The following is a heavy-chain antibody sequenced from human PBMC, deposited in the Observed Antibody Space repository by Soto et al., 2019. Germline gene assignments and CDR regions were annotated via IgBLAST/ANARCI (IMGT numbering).Heavy chain of an antibody. D-gene: IGHD3-10*01. J-gene: IGHJ6*02. CDR3: TSFPLLWFGELLPELYYYYGMDV. CDR1: GFTFGDYA. CDR2: IRSKAYGGTT. V-gene: IGHV3-49*03. Sequence: GGSLRLSCTASGFTFGDYAMSWFRQAPGKGLEWVGFIRSKAYGGTTEYAASVKGRFTISRDDSKSIAYLQMNSLKTEDTAVYYCTSFPLLWFGELLPELYYYYGMDVWGQGTTVTVSS.